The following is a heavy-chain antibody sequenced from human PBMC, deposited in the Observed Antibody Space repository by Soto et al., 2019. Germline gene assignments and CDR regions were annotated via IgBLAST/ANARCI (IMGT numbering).Heavy chain of an antibody. Sequence: QVQLVQSGAEVKKPGSSVKVSCKASGGTFSTYAITWVRQAPGQGLEWLGGIIPIFGTTDYARMFQGSVTITAAESTSTVFVELSSLTSEDTTVYYCARGVGAYYFDYWGQGTLVTVSS. CDR2: IIPIFGTT. V-gene: IGHV1-69*01. D-gene: IGHD1-26*01. J-gene: IGHJ4*02. CDR1: GGTFSTYA. CDR3: ARGVGAYYFDY.